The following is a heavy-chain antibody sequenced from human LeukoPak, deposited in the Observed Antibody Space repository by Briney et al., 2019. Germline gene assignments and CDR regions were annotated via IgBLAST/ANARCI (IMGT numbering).Heavy chain of an antibody. D-gene: IGHD1/OR15-1a*01. J-gene: IGHJ4*02. V-gene: IGHV3-30*18. Sequence: PGGSLRLSCAASGFTFSSYGMHWVRQAPGKGLEWVAVISYDGSNKYYADSVKGRFTISRDNSKNTLYLQMNSLRAEDTAVYYCAKDGGNKRVFDYWGQGTLVTVSS. CDR2: ISYDGSNK. CDR3: AKDGGNKRVFDY. CDR1: GFTFSSYG.